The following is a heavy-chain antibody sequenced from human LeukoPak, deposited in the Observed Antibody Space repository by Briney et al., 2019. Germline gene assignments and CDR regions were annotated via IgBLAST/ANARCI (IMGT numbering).Heavy chain of an antibody. CDR3: AREGAVPGIDP. J-gene: IGHJ5*02. CDR1: GYSITSTFS. V-gene: IGHV4-38-2*02. D-gene: IGHD3-16*01. Sequence: SETLSLTCAVSGYSITSTFSWGWIRQPPGKGLGWIGTISHSGTTDYKSTLESRLTISMDTSKNRFSLRLTSVTAADTAVYYFAREGAVPGIDPWGEGGLVTVSS. CDR2: ISHSGTT.